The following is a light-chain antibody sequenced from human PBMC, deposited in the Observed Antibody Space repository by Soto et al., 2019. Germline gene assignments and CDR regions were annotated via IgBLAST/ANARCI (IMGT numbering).Light chain of an antibody. CDR2: AAS. CDR1: QSINGR. Sequence: DIQMTQSPSTLSASVKDRVTITCRASQSINGRLDWYQQRPGKAPDLLIYAASSLQSGVPSRFSGSGSGTEFTLTISSLQPDDFATYYCQHSNSYSEAFGQGTKVDIK. CDR3: QHSNSYSEA. J-gene: IGKJ1*01. V-gene: IGKV1-5*01.